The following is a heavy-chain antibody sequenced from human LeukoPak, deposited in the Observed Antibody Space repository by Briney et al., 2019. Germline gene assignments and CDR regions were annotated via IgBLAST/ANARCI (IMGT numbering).Heavy chain of an antibody. CDR2: ISWNSGSI. CDR3: AKDFGDGYNLDYFDY. Sequence: GGSLRLSCAASGFTFDDYAMHWVRQAPGKGLEWVSGISWNSGSIGHADSVKGRFTISRDNAKNSLYLQMNSLRAEDTALYYCAKDFGDGYNLDYFDYWGQGTLVTVSS. D-gene: IGHD5-12*01. CDR1: GFTFDDYA. J-gene: IGHJ4*02. V-gene: IGHV3-9*01.